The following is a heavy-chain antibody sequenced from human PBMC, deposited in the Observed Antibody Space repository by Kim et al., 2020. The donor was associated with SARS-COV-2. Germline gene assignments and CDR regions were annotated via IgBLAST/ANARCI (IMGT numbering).Heavy chain of an antibody. V-gene: IGHV3-23*01. J-gene: IGHJ6*02. CDR2: ISGSGGST. CDR1: GFTFSSYA. Sequence: GGSLRLSCAASGFTFSSYAMSWVRQAPGKGLEWVSAISGSGGSTYYADSVKGRFTISRDNSKNTLYLQMNSLRAEDTAVYYCAKDLGSGEQWLVQYYYYYYGMDVWGQGTTVTVSS. CDR3: AKDLGSGEQWLVQYYYYYYGMDV. D-gene: IGHD6-19*01.